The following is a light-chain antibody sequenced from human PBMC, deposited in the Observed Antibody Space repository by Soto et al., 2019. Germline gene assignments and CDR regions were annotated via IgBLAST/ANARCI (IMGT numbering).Light chain of an antibody. CDR2: DVT. Sequence: QSVLTQPASVSGSPGQSITISRTGTDRDIGAYDYVSWYQQHPGKVPKLIIYDVTYRPSGVSSRFSGSKSGNTASLTISGLQADDEADYYCNSFTTTSTQVFGTGTRSPS. V-gene: IGLV2-14*03. J-gene: IGLJ1*01. CDR3: NSFTTTSTQV. CDR1: DRDIGAYDY.